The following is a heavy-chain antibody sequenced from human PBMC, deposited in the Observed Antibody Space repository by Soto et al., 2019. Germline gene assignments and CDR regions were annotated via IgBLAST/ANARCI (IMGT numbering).Heavy chain of an antibody. CDR2: IIPFFGTT. J-gene: IGHJ4*02. Sequence: QVPLVQSGAEVKNPGSSVKVSCKASGATFTNYLFSWVRQAPGQGLDWMGNIIPFFGTTNYAQEFQGRVTITADEVTTTVHMELGALTSDYTAVYYCARGSPNQRGKDSGRGYCDFWGQGTLVTVSS. D-gene: IGHD2-15*01. CDR1: GATFTNYL. CDR3: ARGSPNQRGKDSGRGYCDF. V-gene: IGHV1-69*18.